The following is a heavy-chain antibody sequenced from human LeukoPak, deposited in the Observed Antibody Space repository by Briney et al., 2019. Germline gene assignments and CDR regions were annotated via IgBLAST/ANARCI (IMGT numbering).Heavy chain of an antibody. J-gene: IGHJ4*02. V-gene: IGHV2-5*02. Sequence: SGPTLVNPTQTLTLTCTFSGFSLSTSGVGVGWIRQPPGKALEWLALIYWDDDKRYSPSLKSRLTITKDTSRDQVVLTLTNMDPVDTATYYCAHTPYGSGSSKYYFDYWGQGTLVTVSS. CDR3: AHTPYGSGSSKYYFDY. CDR1: GFSLSTSGVG. CDR2: IYWDDDK. D-gene: IGHD3-10*01.